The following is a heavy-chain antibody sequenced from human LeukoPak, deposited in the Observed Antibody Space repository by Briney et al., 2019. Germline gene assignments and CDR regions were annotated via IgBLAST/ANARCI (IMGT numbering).Heavy chain of an antibody. Sequence: GGSLRLSCAASGFTFSSYAMTCVRQAPGKGLEWVSAISGSGGRTYYADSVKGRFTISRDNSKNTLYLQMNSLRAEDTAVYYCAKEREYYDSSGYSGFDYWGQGTLVTVSS. D-gene: IGHD3-22*01. CDR1: GFTFSSYA. CDR3: AKEREYYDSSGYSGFDY. V-gene: IGHV3-23*01. CDR2: ISGSGGRT. J-gene: IGHJ4*02.